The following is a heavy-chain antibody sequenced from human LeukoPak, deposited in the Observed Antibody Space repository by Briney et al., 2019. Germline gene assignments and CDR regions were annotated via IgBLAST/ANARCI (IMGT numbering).Heavy chain of an antibody. CDR1: GGSISSSIYY. D-gene: IGHD5-18*01. Sequence: SETLSLTCTVSGGSISSSIYYWGWIRQPPGKGLEWIGSIYYSGSTYYNPSFKSRVTISVDTSKNQFSLKLSSVTAADTAVYYCARKSTAMAGSFDYWGQGTLVTVSS. V-gene: IGHV4-39*01. CDR2: IYYSGST. J-gene: IGHJ4*02. CDR3: ARKSTAMAGSFDY.